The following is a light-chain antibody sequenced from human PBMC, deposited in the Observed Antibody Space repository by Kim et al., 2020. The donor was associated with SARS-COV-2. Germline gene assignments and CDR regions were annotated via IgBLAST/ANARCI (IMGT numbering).Light chain of an antibody. CDR1: QSITSW. V-gene: IGKV1-5*01. Sequence: ASLGERVTITCRASQSITSWLAWYRQRPGKAPELLIYGASTLQSGVPSRFTGSGSGTEFTLTVSSLQPDDFATYYCQQYKTYPLTFGGGTKVDIK. CDR2: GAS. J-gene: IGKJ4*01. CDR3: QQYKTYPLT.